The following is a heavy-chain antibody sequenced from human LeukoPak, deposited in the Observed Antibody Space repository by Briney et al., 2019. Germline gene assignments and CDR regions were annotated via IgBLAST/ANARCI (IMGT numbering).Heavy chain of an antibody. J-gene: IGHJ5*02. CDR2: ISGSGGTT. CDR1: GFTFSSYA. D-gene: IGHD6-13*01. CDR3: AKDRGYSSSWYDS. Sequence: GGSLRLSCAASGFTFSSYAMSWVRQAPGKGLEWVSAISGSGGTTYYADSVKGRFTISRDNSKNTLYLQMNSLRAEDTAVYYCAKDRGYSSSWYDSWGQGTLVTVSS. V-gene: IGHV3-23*01.